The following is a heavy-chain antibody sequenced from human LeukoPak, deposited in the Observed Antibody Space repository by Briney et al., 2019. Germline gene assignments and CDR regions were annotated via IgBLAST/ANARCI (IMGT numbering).Heavy chain of an antibody. Sequence: PGGSLRLSCTASGFTFGDYAMSWVRQAPGKGLEWVGFIRSKAYGETTEYAASVKGRFTISRDDSKSIAYLQMNSLKTEDTALYYCTRDDVDIVATVGVYYGVDVWGKGTTVTVSS. CDR3: TRDDVDIVATVGVYYGVDV. D-gene: IGHD5-12*01. V-gene: IGHV3-49*04. CDR2: IRSKAYGETT. J-gene: IGHJ6*04. CDR1: GFTFGDYA.